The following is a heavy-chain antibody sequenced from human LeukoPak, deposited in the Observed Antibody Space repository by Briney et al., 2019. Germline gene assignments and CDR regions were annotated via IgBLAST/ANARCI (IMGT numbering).Heavy chain of an antibody. D-gene: IGHD3-22*01. Sequence: SETLSLTCAVSGYSISSGYYWGWIRQPPGKGQVWIGSIYHSGSTYYNPSLKSRVTISVDTSKNQFSLKLSSVTAADTAVYYCAREPMIVVLSYFDYWGQGTLVTVSS. CDR1: GYSISSGYY. V-gene: IGHV4-38-2*01. J-gene: IGHJ4*02. CDR2: IYHSGST. CDR3: AREPMIVVLSYFDY.